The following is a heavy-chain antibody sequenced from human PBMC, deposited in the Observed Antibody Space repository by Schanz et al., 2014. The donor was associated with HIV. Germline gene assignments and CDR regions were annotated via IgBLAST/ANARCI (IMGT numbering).Heavy chain of an antibody. Sequence: EVQLLESGGGLVQPGGSLRLSCSASGFTFSSYAMSWVRQAPGKGLEWVSGISGNGGDKKQGDSVKGRFTISRDNSKNTLYLQMTTLRTEDTAVYYCAKPEYDSSGNSQSHFDYWGQGTLVTVSS. CDR3: AKPEYDSSGNSQSHFDY. D-gene: IGHD3-22*01. J-gene: IGHJ4*02. CDR2: ISGNGGDK. V-gene: IGHV3-23*01. CDR1: GFTFSSYA.